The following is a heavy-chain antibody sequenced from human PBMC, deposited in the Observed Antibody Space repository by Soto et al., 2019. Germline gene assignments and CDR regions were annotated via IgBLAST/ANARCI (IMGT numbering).Heavy chain of an antibody. CDR2: IYYSGST. J-gene: IGHJ6*03. D-gene: IGHD2-2*02. Sequence: SETLSLTCTVSGRSISRYYLSWIRQPPKKGLEWIGYIYYSGSTNYNPSPKRRVTIPVDTPKNQFSRKLSSVTAADTAVYYCARQYCTSASCYMAYYYYYMDVWGKGTTVTVSS. V-gene: IGHV4-59*08. CDR3: ARQYCTSASCYMAYYYYYMDV. CDR1: GRSISRYY.